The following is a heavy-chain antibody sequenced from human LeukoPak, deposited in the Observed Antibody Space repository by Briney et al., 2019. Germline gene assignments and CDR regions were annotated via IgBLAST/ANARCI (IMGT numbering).Heavy chain of an antibody. CDR3: ARSGAGWFDY. CDR1: GFTFSSYW. Sequence: GGSLRLSCAASGFTFSSYWMHWVRQAPEKGLVWVSRVDIDGSNTIYADSVKGRFTISRDNSKNTLYLQMNSLRAEDTAVYYCARSGAGWFDYWGQGTLVTVSS. V-gene: IGHV3-74*01. J-gene: IGHJ4*02. CDR2: VDIDGSNT. D-gene: IGHD6-19*01.